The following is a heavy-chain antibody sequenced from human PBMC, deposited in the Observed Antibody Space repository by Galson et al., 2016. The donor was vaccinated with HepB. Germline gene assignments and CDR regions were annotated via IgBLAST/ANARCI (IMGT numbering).Heavy chain of an antibody. D-gene: IGHD1-7*01. CDR2: IDPSDSST. J-gene: IGHJ3*02. Sequence: QSGAEVKRPGDSLRISCDGSQYRFTSHYITWVRQVPGKGLEWMGNIDPSDSSTDYNPSFQGHVSLLVDKSTTTAYLQWRSLEASDTALYYCARSLGTTVVHLRSFDIWGQGTMVIVSS. CDR3: ARSLGTTVVHLRSFDI. CDR1: QYRFTSHY. V-gene: IGHV5-10-1*01.